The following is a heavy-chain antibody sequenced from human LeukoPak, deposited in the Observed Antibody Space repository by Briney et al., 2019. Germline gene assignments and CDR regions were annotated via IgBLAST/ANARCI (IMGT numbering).Heavy chain of an antibody. CDR2: ISSSGSTI. D-gene: IGHD3-10*01. Sequence: GGSLRLSCAASGFTFSSYEMNWVRQAPGKGLEWVSYISSSGSTIYYADSVKGRFTISRDNAKNSLYLQMNSLRAEDTAVYYCAKGGNMVRGLDYYYYMDVWGKGTTVTISS. J-gene: IGHJ6*03. V-gene: IGHV3-48*03. CDR1: GFTFSSYE. CDR3: AKGGNMVRGLDYYYYMDV.